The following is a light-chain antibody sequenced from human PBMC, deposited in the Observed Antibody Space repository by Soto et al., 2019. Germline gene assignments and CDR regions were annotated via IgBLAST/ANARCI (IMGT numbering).Light chain of an antibody. Sequence: EIVLTQSTGTLSLSPGVRATLSCRASQSVSSSYLAWYQQKPGQAPRLLIYGASSRATGIPDRFSGSGSGTDFTLTISRLEPEDFAVYYCQQYGTWTFGQGTKVEIK. V-gene: IGKV3-20*01. CDR3: QQYGTWT. CDR2: GAS. CDR1: QSVSSSY. J-gene: IGKJ1*01.